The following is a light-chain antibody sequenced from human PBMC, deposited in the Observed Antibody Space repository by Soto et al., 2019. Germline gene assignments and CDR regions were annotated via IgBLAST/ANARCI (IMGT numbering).Light chain of an antibody. CDR2: NVY. CDR3: NSYTSSSTLV. J-gene: IGLJ2*01. Sequence: QSALTQPASVSGSPGQSITISCTGTSSDVGGYNFVSWYQQHPGKAPKLMLYNVYDRPSGISHRFSGSRSGNTASLTISGLPAEDEAHYYCNSYTSSSTLVFCGGTKLTVL. CDR1: SSDVGGYNF. V-gene: IGLV2-14*03.